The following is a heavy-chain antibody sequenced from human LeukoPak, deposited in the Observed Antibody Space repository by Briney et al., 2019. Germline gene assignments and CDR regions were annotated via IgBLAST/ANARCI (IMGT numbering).Heavy chain of an antibody. J-gene: IGHJ3*02. Sequence: LAGGSLRLSCAASGFTFSSYGMHWVRQAPGKGLEWVAVISYDGSNKYYADSVKGRFTISRDNSKNTLYLQMNSLRAEDTAVYYCAKADRFGITMIVAETGDAFDIWGQGTMVTVSS. CDR1: GFTFSSYG. CDR3: AKADRFGITMIVAETGDAFDI. CDR2: ISYDGSNK. V-gene: IGHV3-30*18. D-gene: IGHD3-22*01.